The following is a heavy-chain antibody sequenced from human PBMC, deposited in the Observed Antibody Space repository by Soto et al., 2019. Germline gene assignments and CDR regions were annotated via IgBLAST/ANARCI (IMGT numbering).Heavy chain of an antibody. D-gene: IGHD1-26*01. V-gene: IGHV3-23*01. CDR1: GFTFSSYA. CDR2: ISGSGGST. CDR3: AKDQGGSYPDNWYFDL. J-gene: IGHJ2*01. Sequence: GGSLRLSCAASGFTFSSYAMSWVRQAPGKGLEWVSAISGSGGSTYYADSVKGRFTISRDNSKNTLYLQMNSLRAEDTAVYYCAKDQGGSYPDNWYFDLWGRGTLVTVSS.